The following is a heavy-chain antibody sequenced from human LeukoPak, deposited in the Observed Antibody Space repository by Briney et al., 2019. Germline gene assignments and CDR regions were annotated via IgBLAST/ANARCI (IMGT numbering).Heavy chain of an antibody. Sequence: SETMSLTCTVSGGSISSSSYYWGWIRQPPGKGLEWIGSIYYSGSTYYNPSLKSRVTISVDTSKNQFSLKLSSVTAADTAVYYCARDWDSSGYYYERSSGPFDYWGQGTLVTVSS. D-gene: IGHD3-22*01. J-gene: IGHJ4*02. CDR2: IYYSGST. V-gene: IGHV4-39*02. CDR1: GGSISSSSYY. CDR3: ARDWDSSGYYYERSSGPFDY.